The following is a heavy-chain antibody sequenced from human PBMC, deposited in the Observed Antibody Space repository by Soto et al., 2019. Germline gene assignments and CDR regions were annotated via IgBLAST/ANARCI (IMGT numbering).Heavy chain of an antibody. V-gene: IGHV4-61*01. D-gene: IGHD3-3*01. CDR3: ARVGGDYDFWSGLTY. CDR2: IYYSGST. Sequence: QVQLQESGPGLVKPSETLSLTCTVSGGSVSSGSYYWSWIRQPPGKGLEWIGYIYYSGSTNYNPSLKNRVTISVDTSKNQFSLKLSSVTAADTAVYYCARVGGDYDFWSGLTYWGQGTLVTVSS. J-gene: IGHJ4*02. CDR1: GGSVSSGSYY.